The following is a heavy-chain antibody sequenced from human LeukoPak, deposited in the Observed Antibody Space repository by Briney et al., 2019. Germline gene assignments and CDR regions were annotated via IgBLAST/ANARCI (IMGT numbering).Heavy chain of an antibody. CDR2: IYYSGST. D-gene: IGHD1-14*01. CDR3: AAIKTTVSLRFDP. CDR1: SGSISSYY. Sequence: SETLSLTCTVSSGSISSYYWSWIRQPPGKGLEWIGYIYYSGSTNYNPSLKSRVTISVDTSKNQFSLKLSSVTAADTAVYYCAAIKTTVSLRFDPWGQGTLVTVSS. V-gene: IGHV4-59*01. J-gene: IGHJ5*02.